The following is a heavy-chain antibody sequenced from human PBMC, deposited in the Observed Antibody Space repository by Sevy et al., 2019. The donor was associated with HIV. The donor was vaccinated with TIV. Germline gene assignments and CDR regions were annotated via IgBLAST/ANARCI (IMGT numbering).Heavy chain of an antibody. CDR3: AWGSHSCGYYFDY. V-gene: IGHV3-33*01. CDR2: IRDDGSNK. J-gene: IGHJ4*02. CDR1: GFTFSSYG. Sequence: GGSLRLSCAASGFTFSSYGMHWVRQAPGKGLEWVAAIRDDGSNKYYADSVKGRFTISRDNSKNTLYLQMNSLRAEDTGVYYGAWGSHSCGYYFDYWGQGTLVTVSS. D-gene: IGHD5-18*01.